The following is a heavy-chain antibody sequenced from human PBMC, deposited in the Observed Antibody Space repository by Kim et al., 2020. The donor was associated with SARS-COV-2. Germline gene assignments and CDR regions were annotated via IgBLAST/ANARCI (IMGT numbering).Heavy chain of an antibody. V-gene: IGHV3-30*07. Sequence: ADSVKGRFTISRENYKNTLYLQMNSLRDEDTAVYYCARDGIVGATPPFDYWGQGTLVTVSS. CDR3: ARDGIVGATPPFDY. D-gene: IGHD1-26*01. J-gene: IGHJ4*02.